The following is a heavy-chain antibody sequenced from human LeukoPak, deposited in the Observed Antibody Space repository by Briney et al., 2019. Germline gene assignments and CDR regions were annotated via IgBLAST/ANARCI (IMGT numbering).Heavy chain of an antibody. V-gene: IGHV4-4*08. CDR3: ARRAYYDSSGYYPASGYFDL. J-gene: IGHJ2*01. CDR1: GGSILSYY. Sequence: PSETLSLTCTVSGGSILSYYFNWIRQPPGKGLEWIGYIYSNGISSYNPSLRGRGTISIATSKNQFSLRLRSVTAADTAIYYCARRAYYDSSGYYPASGYFDLWGRGTLVTVSS. CDR2: IYSNGIS. D-gene: IGHD3-22*01.